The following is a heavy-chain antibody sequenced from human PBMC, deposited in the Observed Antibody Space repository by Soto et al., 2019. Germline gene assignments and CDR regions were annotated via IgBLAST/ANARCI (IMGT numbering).Heavy chain of an antibody. Sequence: EVQLVESGRGLVQPGRSLRLSCAASGFTFDDYAMHWVRQAPGKGLVWVSRINTDASNTKYADSVKGRFTISRDNAKNTLHLQMNSLRAEDTAVYYCATSSRWYYDFWSWGQGTLVTVSS. D-gene: IGHD3-3*01. V-gene: IGHV3-74*02. CDR2: INTDASNT. CDR1: GFTFDDYA. CDR3: ATSSRWYYDFWS. J-gene: IGHJ4*02.